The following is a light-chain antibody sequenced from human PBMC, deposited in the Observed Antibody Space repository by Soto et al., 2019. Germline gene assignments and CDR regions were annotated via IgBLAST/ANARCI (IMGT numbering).Light chain of an antibody. CDR2: EVS. CDR1: GSYNF. V-gene: IGLV2-23*02. Sequence: QPALNQPASVSGSTGQSITISCTVGSYNFVSWYQQHPGKAPKVLIYEVSKRPSGVSDRFSGSKSGNTASLTISGLQAEDEADYYCCSDAGRSTYVFGTGTKVTVL. J-gene: IGLJ1*01. CDR3: CSDAGRSTYV.